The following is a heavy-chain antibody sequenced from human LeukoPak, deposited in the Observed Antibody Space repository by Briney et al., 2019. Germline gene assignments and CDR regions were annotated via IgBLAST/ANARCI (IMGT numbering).Heavy chain of an antibody. CDR2: IRYDGSNK. Sequence: GGSLRLSCAASGFTFSSYGMHWVRQAPGKGLEWVAFIRYDGSNKYYADSVKGRFTISRDNAKNSLYLQMNSLRAEDTAVYYCARDWGYYYDSSGPRNYFDYWGQGTLVTVSS. J-gene: IGHJ4*02. CDR1: GFTFSSYG. CDR3: ARDWGYYYDSSGPRNYFDY. D-gene: IGHD3-22*01. V-gene: IGHV3-30*02.